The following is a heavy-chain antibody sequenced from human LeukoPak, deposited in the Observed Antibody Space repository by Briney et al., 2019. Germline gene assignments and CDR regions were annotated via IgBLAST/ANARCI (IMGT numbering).Heavy chain of an antibody. CDR1: GGSFSGYY. CDR3: ARADYDSWSGSFGWFDP. Sequence: SETLSLTCAVYGGSFSGYYWSWIRQPPGKGLEWIGEINHSGSTNYNPSLKSRVTISVDTSKNQFSLKLSSVTAADTAVYYCARADYDSWSGSFGWFDPWGQGTLVTVSS. J-gene: IGHJ5*02. D-gene: IGHD3-3*01. V-gene: IGHV4-34*01. CDR2: INHSGST.